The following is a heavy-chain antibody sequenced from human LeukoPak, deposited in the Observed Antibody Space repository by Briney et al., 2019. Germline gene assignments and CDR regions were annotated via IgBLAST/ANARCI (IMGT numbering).Heavy chain of an antibody. CDR1: GYTFTSYG. CDR3: ARDLSVAAAGTEDY. J-gene: IGHJ4*02. D-gene: IGHD6-13*01. Sequence: ASVKVSCKASGYTFTSYGISWVRQAPGQGLEWMGWISAYNGNTNYAQKLQGRVTMTTDTSTSTAYMELRSLRSDDTAVYYCARDLSVAAAGTEDYWGQGTPVTVSS. V-gene: IGHV1-18*04. CDR2: ISAYNGNT.